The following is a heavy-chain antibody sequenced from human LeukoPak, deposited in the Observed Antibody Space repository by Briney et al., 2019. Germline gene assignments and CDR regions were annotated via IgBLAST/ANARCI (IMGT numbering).Heavy chain of an antibody. J-gene: IGHJ6*02. CDR3: ARERIAVAGTTYYYYYGMDV. D-gene: IGHD6-19*01. CDR2: INPNSGGT. V-gene: IGHV1-2*04. Sequence: ASLKVSCKASGDTFTSYDINWVRQAPGQGLEWMGWINPNSGGTNYAQKFQGWVTMTRDTSISTAYMELSRLRSDDTAVYYCARERIAVAGTTYYYYYGMDVWGQGTTVTVSS. CDR1: GDTFTSYD.